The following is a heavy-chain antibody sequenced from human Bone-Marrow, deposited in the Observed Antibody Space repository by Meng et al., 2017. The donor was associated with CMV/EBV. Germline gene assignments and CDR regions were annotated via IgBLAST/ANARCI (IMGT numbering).Heavy chain of an antibody. CDR3: AKDRHSSSNYYYYGMDV. CDR2: IRYDGSNK. Sequence: GGSLRLSCAASGFTFSSYGMHWVRQAPGKGLEWVAFIRYDGSNKYYADSVKGRFTISRDNSKNTLYLQMNSLRAEDTAMYYCAKDRHSSSNYYYYGMDVWGQGTTVTVSS. D-gene: IGHD6-6*01. CDR1: GFTFSSYG. V-gene: IGHV3-30*02. J-gene: IGHJ6*02.